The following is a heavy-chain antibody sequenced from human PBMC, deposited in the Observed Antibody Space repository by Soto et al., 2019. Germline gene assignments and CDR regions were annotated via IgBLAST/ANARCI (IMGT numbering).Heavy chain of an antibody. D-gene: IGHD5-18*01. V-gene: IGHV3-48*03. CDR3: ARAPIDTAMVDY. Sequence: SCAASGFTFSSYWMNWVRQAPGKGLEWGSYLRSSGSTIYYADSVKGRFTISRDNAKNSLYLQMNSLRAGDTAVYYCARAPIDTAMVDYWGQGTLVTVAS. CDR2: LRSSGSTI. J-gene: IGHJ4*02. CDR1: GFTFSSYW.